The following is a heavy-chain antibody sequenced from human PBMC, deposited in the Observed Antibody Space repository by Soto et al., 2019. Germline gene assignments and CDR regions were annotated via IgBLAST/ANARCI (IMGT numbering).Heavy chain of an antibody. CDR1: VGSISSNY. Sequence: PSETLSLTCTVSVGSISSNYWTWIRQPPGKGLEWIGYVYNSGSTNYNPSLKSRVTISEDTSKSQFSLKGNSLTAADTAVYYCAREGSGSPGRIWGQGTTVTVSS. CDR3: AREGSGSPGRI. V-gene: IGHV4-59*01. J-gene: IGHJ6*02. D-gene: IGHD3-10*01. CDR2: VYNSGST.